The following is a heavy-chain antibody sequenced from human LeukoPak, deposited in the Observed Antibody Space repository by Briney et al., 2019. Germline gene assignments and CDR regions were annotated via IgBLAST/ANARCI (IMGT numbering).Heavy chain of an antibody. Sequence: GGSLRLSCAASGFTFSSYAMSWVRQAPGKGLEWVSAISMSGSTFYTDSKKGRFVISRDNSKNTLYLQMNSVRADDTAVYYCARGKTNWWVYFDSWGQGTLVAVSS. CDR3: ARGKTNWWVYFDS. CDR1: GFTFSSYA. V-gene: IGHV3-23*01. CDR2: ISMSGST. D-gene: IGHD2-8*02. J-gene: IGHJ4*02.